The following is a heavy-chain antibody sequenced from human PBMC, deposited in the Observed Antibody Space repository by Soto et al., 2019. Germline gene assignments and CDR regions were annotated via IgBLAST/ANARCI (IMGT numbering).Heavy chain of an antibody. CDR2: IWYDGSNK. Sequence: QVQLVESGGGVVQPGRSLRLSCAASGFTFSSYGMHWVRQAPGKGLEWVAVIWYDGSNKYYADSVKGRFTISRDNSKNTLYLQMNSLRAEDTAVYYCARRSNCSGGSCYSGYFDYWGQGTLVTVSS. J-gene: IGHJ4*02. V-gene: IGHV3-33*01. CDR3: ARRSNCSGGSCYSGYFDY. D-gene: IGHD2-15*01. CDR1: GFTFSSYG.